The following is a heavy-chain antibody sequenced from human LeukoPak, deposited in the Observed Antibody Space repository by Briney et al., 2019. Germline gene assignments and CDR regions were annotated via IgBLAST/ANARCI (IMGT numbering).Heavy chain of an antibody. J-gene: IGHJ4*02. Sequence: PGGSLRLSCAASGFTFSSYAMSWVRQPPGKGLEWIGEIYHSGSTNYNPSLKSRVTISVDKSKNQFSLKLSSVTAADTAVYYCARVRGSYHYDYWGQGTLVTVSS. CDR2: IYHSGST. V-gene: IGHV4-4*02. CDR1: GFTFSSYAM. CDR3: ARVRGSYHYDY. D-gene: IGHD1-26*01.